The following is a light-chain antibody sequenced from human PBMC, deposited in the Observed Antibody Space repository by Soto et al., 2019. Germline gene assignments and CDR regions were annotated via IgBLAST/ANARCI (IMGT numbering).Light chain of an antibody. V-gene: IGKV3-20*01. CDR1: QSISSNF. J-gene: IGKJ1*01. CDR3: QQYGGSPRT. CDR2: GAS. Sequence: EIVLTQSPGTLSLSPGEGATLSCRASQSISSNFLAWYQQKRGQAPRLLIHGASNRATGIPDRFSGSGSGTDFTLTITRLEHEEFAVYYCQQYGGSPRTFGQGTQVEVK.